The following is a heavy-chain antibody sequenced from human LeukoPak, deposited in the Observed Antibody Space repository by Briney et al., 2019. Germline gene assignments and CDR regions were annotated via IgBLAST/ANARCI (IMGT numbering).Heavy chain of an antibody. V-gene: IGHV3-23*01. CDR2: ISGSGDST. CDR3: AKDARWLAPGTFDI. J-gene: IGHJ3*02. CDR1: GFTFSTYA. Sequence: GGSLRLSCAASGFTFSTYAMNWVRQAPGKGLDWFSGISGSGDSTVYADSVKGRFTISRDNSKKTLYLQMNSLRADDTAVYYCAKDARWLAPGTFDIWGQGTMVTVS. D-gene: IGHD6-19*01.